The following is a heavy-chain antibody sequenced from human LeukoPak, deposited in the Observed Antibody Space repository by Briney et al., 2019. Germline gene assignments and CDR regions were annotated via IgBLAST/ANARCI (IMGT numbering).Heavy chain of an antibody. CDR2: ISSSSSYI. CDR1: GFTFSSYS. J-gene: IGHJ6*02. V-gene: IGHV3-21*01. CDR3: ARQGTYDILTGYRNGMDV. Sequence: PGGSLRLSCAASGFTFSSYSMNWVRQAPGKGLEWVSSISSSSSYIYYADSVEGRFTISRDNAKNSLYLQMNSLRAEDTAVYYCARQGTYDILTGYRNGMDVWGQGTTVTVSS. D-gene: IGHD3-9*01.